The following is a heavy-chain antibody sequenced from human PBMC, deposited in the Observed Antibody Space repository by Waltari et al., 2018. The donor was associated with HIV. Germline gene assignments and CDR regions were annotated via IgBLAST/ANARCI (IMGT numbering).Heavy chain of an antibody. CDR1: GGSISSSSYY. V-gene: IGHV4-39*01. CDR3: ARAAPWNWFDP. D-gene: IGHD6-13*01. Sequence: QLQLQESGPGLVKPSETLSLTCTVSGGSISSSSYYWGWIRQPPGKGLEWIGSIHYSGSTYYNPSLKSRVTISVDTSKNQFSLKLSSVTAADTAVYYCARAAPWNWFDPWGQGTLVTVSS. CDR2: IHYSGST. J-gene: IGHJ5*02.